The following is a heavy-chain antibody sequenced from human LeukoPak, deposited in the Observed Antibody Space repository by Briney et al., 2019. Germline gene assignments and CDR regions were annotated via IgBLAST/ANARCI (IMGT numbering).Heavy chain of an antibody. D-gene: IGHD3-9*01. CDR2: ISSSSSTI. CDR1: GFSLSSYE. Sequence: GGSLRLSCEASGFSLSSYEMNWVRQAPGKGLEWVSYISSSSSTIYYADSVKGRFTISRDNAKNSLYLQMNSLRDEDTAVYYCARVLRYFDCLDYWGQGTLVTVSS. CDR3: ARVLRYFDCLDY. V-gene: IGHV3-48*02. J-gene: IGHJ4*02.